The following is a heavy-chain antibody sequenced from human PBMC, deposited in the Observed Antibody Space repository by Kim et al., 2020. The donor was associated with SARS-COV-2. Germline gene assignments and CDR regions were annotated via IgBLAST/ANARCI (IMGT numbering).Heavy chain of an antibody. J-gene: IGHJ4*02. Sequence: KYAQKFQGRVTITRDTSASTVYMELSSLTSEDAADYYCARPMTTAYYTMHYWGQGTLVTVSS. V-gene: IGHV1-3*01. CDR3: ARPMTTAYYTMHY. D-gene: IGHD3-9*01.